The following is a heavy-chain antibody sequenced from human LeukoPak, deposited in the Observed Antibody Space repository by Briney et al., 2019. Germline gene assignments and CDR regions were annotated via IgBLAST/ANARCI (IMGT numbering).Heavy chain of an antibody. CDR2: INHSGST. Sequence: PQTLSLTCAVYGGSFSGYYWSWIRQPPGKGLEWIGEINHSGSTNYNTSLKTRVTISVETSKNQYSLKLSSVTAADTAVYYCARGVARHWYFDLWGRGSLVAVCS. CDR3: ARGVARHWYFDL. J-gene: IGHJ2*01. D-gene: IGHD2-15*01. CDR1: GGSFSGYY. V-gene: IGHV4-34*01.